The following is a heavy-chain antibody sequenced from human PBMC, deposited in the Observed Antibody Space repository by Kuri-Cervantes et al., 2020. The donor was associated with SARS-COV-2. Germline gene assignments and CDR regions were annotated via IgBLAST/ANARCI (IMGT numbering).Heavy chain of an antibody. Sequence: SETLSLTCTVSGGSISSGGYYWSWIRQHPGKGLEWIGYIYYSGSTYYNPSLKSRVTISVDTSKNQFSLKLSSVTAADTAVYYCARGAPDYCSSTSYYMDLGWYFDLWGRGTLVTVSS. J-gene: IGHJ2*01. V-gene: IGHV4-31*03. CDR2: IYYSGST. CDR1: GGSISSGGYY. CDR3: ARGAPDYCSSTSYYMDLGWYFDL. D-gene: IGHD2-2*02.